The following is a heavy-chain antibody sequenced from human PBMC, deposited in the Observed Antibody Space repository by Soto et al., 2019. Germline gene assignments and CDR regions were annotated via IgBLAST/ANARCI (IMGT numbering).Heavy chain of an antibody. J-gene: IGHJ6*02. Sequence: SETLSLTCAVSGGSISSGGYSWSWIRQPPGKGLEWIGYIYHSGSTYYNPSLKSRVTISVDRSKNQFSLKLSPVTAADTAVYYCARRRGFPYYYGMDVWGQGTTVTVSS. V-gene: IGHV4-30-2*01. CDR3: ARRRGFPYYYGMDV. D-gene: IGHD5-12*01. CDR1: GGSISSGGYS. CDR2: IYHSGST.